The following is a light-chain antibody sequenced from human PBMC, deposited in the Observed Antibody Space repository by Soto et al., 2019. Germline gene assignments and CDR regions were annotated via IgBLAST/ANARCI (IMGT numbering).Light chain of an antibody. Sequence: ENVLTQSPGTLSLSPGERATLSCRASQSVDSNYLAWYQQKPGQAPRLLIYGTSSRATGIPDRFSGSGSGTDFTLTIDRLEPEDFAVYYCQHYGSSLYTFGQGTKLEI. CDR2: GTS. V-gene: IGKV3-20*01. CDR3: QHYGSSLYT. J-gene: IGKJ2*01. CDR1: QSVDSNY.